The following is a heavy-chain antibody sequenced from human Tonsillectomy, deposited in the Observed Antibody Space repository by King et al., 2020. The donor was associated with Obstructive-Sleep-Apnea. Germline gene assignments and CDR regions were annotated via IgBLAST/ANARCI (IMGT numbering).Heavy chain of an antibody. CDR1: GGSISSRSYY. CDR2: MYYSGST. V-gene: IGHV4-39*07. CDR3: ARGLVVVITAELWEDNGMDV. Sequence: QLQESGPGLVKPSETLSLTCTVSGGSISSRSYYWGWIRQPPGKGLEWIGSMYYSGSTYYNPSLKSRVTISVDTSKNQRSLKLSSVTAAETAVYYCARGLVVVITAELWEDNGMDVWGQGTTVTVSS. J-gene: IGHJ6*02. D-gene: IGHD2-2*01.